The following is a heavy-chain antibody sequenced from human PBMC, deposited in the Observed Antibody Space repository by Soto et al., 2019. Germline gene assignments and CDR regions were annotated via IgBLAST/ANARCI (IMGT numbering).Heavy chain of an antibody. CDR2: ISYDGSNK. D-gene: IGHD3-10*01. V-gene: IGHV3-30*03. J-gene: IGHJ4*02. CDR3: VRDIAMVRGVIKDY. CDR1: GFTFSSYG. Sequence: QVQLVESGGGVVQPGRSLRLSCAASGFTFSSYGMHWVRQAPGKGLEWVAVISYDGSNKYYADSVKGRFTISRDNSKNTLYLQMNSLRAEDTAVYYCVRDIAMVRGVIKDYWGQGTLVTVSS.